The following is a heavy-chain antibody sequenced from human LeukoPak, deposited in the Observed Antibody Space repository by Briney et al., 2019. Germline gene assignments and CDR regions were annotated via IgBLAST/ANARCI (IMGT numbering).Heavy chain of an antibody. J-gene: IGHJ4*02. D-gene: IGHD3-22*01. CDR1: GGSISSHY. CDR2: IYYSGST. CDR3: ARHLDYYDSSGFDY. Sequence: SETLSLTCTVSGGSISSHYWSWIRQPPGKGLEWIGYIYYSGSTNYNPSLKSRVTISVDTSKNQFSLKLSSVTAADTAVYYCARHLDYYDSSGFDYWGQGTLVTVSS. V-gene: IGHV4-59*08.